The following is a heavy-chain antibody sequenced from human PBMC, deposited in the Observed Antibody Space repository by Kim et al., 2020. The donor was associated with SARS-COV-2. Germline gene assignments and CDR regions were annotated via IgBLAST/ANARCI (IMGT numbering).Heavy chain of an antibody. CDR2: VSHDESTT. V-gene: IGHV3-30-3*01. Sequence: GGSLRLSCAASGFSFSSYAMHWVRQAPGKGLDWVAVVSHDESTTNYADSVKGRFTISRDNYKNTLYLQMNSLRSEDTAVYYCATSGRVPNCLDPRGQGTLVTV. D-gene: IGHD2-2*01. CDR3: ATSGRVPNCLDP. J-gene: IGHJ5*02. CDR1: GFSFSSYA.